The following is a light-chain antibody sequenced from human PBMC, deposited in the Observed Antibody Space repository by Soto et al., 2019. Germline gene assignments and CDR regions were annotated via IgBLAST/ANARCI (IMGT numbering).Light chain of an antibody. J-gene: IGLJ2*01. V-gene: IGLV1-44*01. CDR1: SSNIGDET. CDR3: AAWDDTLNGPV. Sequence: QSVLTQPPAASGTPGQRVTISCSGSSSNIGDETLNWYQQVPGMAPRLLIFGTYQRPSGVPDRFSGSKSGTSASLAISGLQSEDEADYYCAAWDDTLNGPVFGGGTKLTVL. CDR2: GTY.